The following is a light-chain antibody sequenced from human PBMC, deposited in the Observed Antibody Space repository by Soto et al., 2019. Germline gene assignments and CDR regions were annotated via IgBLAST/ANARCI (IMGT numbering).Light chain of an antibody. CDR1: KNDIGVYDF. J-gene: IGLJ1*01. CDR2: EVV. Sequence: QSVLTQPPSASGPPGQSVTISCTGTKNDIGVYDFVSWYQHHPGKAPRLIIYEVVQRPSGVPDRFSGSKSGNTASLTVSGLQAADEADYFCKSYAGSNTYVFGSGTRSPS. V-gene: IGLV2-8*01. CDR3: KSYAGSNTYV.